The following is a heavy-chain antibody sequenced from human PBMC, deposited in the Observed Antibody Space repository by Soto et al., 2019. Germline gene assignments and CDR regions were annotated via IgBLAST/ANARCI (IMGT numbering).Heavy chain of an antibody. CDR2: ISGSGGST. D-gene: IGHD5-12*01. CDR1: GFTFSSYA. CDR3: AKGVDGYNYTGAYYFDY. Sequence: GGSLRLSCAASGFTFSSYAMSWVRQAPGKGLEWVSAISGSGGSTYYADSVKGRFTISRDNSKNTLYLQMNSLRAEDTAVYYCAKGVDGYNYTGAYYFDYWGQGTLVTVSS. J-gene: IGHJ4*02. V-gene: IGHV3-23*01.